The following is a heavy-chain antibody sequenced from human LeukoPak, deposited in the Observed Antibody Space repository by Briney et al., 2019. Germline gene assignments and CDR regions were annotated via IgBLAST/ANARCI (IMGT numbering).Heavy chain of an antibody. V-gene: IGHV3-21*04. CDR1: GFTFSSYS. J-gene: IGHJ2*01. Sequence: PGGSLRPSCAASGFTFSSYSMNWVRQAPGKGLEWVSSISSSSSYIYYADSVKGRFTISRDNAKNTLYLQMNSLRAEDTAVYYCAKDRGKAMVKRHFDLWGRGTLVTVSS. CDR3: AKDRGKAMVKRHFDL. D-gene: IGHD5-18*01. CDR2: ISSSSSYI.